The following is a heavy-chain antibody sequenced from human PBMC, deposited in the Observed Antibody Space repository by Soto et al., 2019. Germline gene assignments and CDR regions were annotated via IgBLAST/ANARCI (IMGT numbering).Heavy chain of an antibody. CDR2: INHSGST. CDR1: GGSFSGYY. J-gene: IGHJ6*03. CDR3: ARGPGRSSSSETYYYMDV. D-gene: IGHD6-6*01. Sequence: QVQLQQWGAGLLKPSETLSLTCAVYGGSFSGYYWSWIRQPPGKGLEWIGEINHSGSTNYNPSLKSRVTISEDTSKNQFSLKLSSVTAADTALYFCARGPGRSSSSETYYYMDVWGEGTTVTVSS. V-gene: IGHV4-34*01.